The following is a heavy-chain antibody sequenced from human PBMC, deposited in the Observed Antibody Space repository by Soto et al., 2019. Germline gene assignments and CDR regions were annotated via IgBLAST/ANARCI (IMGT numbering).Heavy chain of an antibody. CDR1: GGTFSRYP. Sequence: QVQLVQSGAEVRKPGSSVKVSCKASGGTFSRYPISWVRQAPGQGLEWMGGIIPMFGTANHAQKFQGRVNITADESTSTASMELSSLRSEDTAMYFCARARAVARLYHGMDVWGQGTTVIVSS. V-gene: IGHV1-69*01. D-gene: IGHD6-19*01. CDR2: IIPMFGTA. J-gene: IGHJ6*02. CDR3: ARARAVARLYHGMDV.